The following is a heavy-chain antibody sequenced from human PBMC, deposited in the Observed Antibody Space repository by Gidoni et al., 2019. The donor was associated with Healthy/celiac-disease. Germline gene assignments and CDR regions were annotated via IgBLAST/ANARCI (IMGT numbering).Heavy chain of an antibody. D-gene: IGHD6-6*01. CDR3: ARDVPYYYYGMDV. Sequence: QVQLQQWGAGLLKPSETLSLTCPVYGGSFSGYYWSWIRQPPGKGLEWIGEINHSGSTNYNPSLKSRVTISVDTSKNQFSLKLSSVTAADTAVYYCARDVPYYYYGMDVWGQGTTVTVSS. CDR1: GGSFSGYY. CDR2: INHSGST. V-gene: IGHV4-34*01. J-gene: IGHJ6*02.